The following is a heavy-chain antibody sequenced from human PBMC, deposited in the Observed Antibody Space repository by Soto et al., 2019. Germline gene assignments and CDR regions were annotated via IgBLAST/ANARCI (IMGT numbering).Heavy chain of an antibody. CDR1: GASLSRYY. D-gene: IGHD1-26*01. J-gene: IGHJ5*02. V-gene: IGHV4-4*07. CDR2: IYATGDT. Sequence: SENLSLTCNASGASLSRYYWSWIRQPPGKGLEWIGRIYATGDTDYNPSLKSRISMSVDMSKKQFSLTLRSVTAADTAIYYCVRDGTKNLRDRFEPWGRGILVTVSS. CDR3: VRDGTKNLRDRFEP.